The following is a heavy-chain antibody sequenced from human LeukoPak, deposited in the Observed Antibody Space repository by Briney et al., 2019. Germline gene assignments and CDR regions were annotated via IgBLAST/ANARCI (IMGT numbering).Heavy chain of an antibody. CDR1: GGSISSYY. J-gene: IGHJ4*02. CDR3: ARGGGLAAAGHYYFDY. CDR2: IYYSGST. D-gene: IGHD6-13*01. V-gene: IGHV4-59*01. Sequence: SETLSLTCTVSGGSISSYYWSWIRQPPGKGLEWIGYIYYSGSTNYNPSLKSRVTISVDTSKNQFSLKLSSVTAADTAVYYCARGGGLAAAGHYYFDYWGQGTLVTVSS.